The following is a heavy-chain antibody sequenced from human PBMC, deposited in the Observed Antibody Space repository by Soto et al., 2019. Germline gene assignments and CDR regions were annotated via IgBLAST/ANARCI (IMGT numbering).Heavy chain of an antibody. J-gene: IGHJ4*02. V-gene: IGHV5-51*01. CDR2: IYPGESHT. Sequence: PGEALKISCKGSGYSFTIYCIGWVRQMPGKGLEWMGIIYPGESHTRYSQSFQGQVTISPDESISTPYLQWSSLKASDTDMYYCARRCCSGGSCYSHLDSWGQGTLVTVSS. CDR1: GYSFTIYC. D-gene: IGHD2-15*01. CDR3: ARRCCSGGSCYSHLDS.